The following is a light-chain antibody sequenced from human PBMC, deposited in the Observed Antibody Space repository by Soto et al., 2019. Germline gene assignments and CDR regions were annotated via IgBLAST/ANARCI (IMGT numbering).Light chain of an antibody. Sequence: QSVLTQPPSASGSPGQSVTISCTGTSSDGGGYNYVSWYQQHPGKAPKLMIYEVSKRPSGVPDRYSGSKSGNTASLTVSGLQAEDEADYYCSSYAGSNNEVFGGGTKLTVL. V-gene: IGLV2-8*01. CDR2: EVS. CDR3: SSYAGSNNEV. J-gene: IGLJ3*02. CDR1: SSDGGGYNY.